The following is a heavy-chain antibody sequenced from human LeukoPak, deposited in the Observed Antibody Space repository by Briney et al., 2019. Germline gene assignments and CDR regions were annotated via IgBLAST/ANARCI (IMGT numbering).Heavy chain of an antibody. J-gene: IGHJ4*02. D-gene: IGHD2-15*01. Sequence: GGSLRLSCAASGFTFSSYEMNWVRQAPGKGLEWVSYIRSSGSTIYYADSVKGRFTISRDNAKNSLYLQMDSLRAEDTAVYYCARGGCSGGSCEDWGQETLVTVSS. CDR1: GFTFSSYE. CDR2: IRSSGSTI. V-gene: IGHV3-48*03. CDR3: ARGGCSGGSCED.